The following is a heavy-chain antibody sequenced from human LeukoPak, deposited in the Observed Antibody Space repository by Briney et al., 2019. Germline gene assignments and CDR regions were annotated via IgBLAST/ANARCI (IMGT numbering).Heavy chain of an antibody. J-gene: IGHJ3*02. D-gene: IGHD3-22*01. CDR1: GGSISSYY. Sequence: PSETLSLTCTVSGGSISSYYWSWIRQPAGKGLEWIGRIYTSGSTNYNPSLKSRVTMSVDTSKNQFSLKLSSVTAADTAVYYCARDRPYDSSGYRATGAFDIWGQGTMVTVSS. CDR2: IYTSGST. V-gene: IGHV4-4*07. CDR3: ARDRPYDSSGYRATGAFDI.